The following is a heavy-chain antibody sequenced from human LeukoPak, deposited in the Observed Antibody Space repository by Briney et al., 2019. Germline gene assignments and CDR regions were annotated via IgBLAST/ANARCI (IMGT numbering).Heavy chain of an antibody. V-gene: IGHV3-74*01. D-gene: IGHD4-11*01. CDR3: VRGLGDV. CDR1: GFIFRNYW. CDR2: INNDGKLV. Sequence: GGSLRLSCSASGFIFRNYWMHWVRQAPGKGPVWVSRINNDGKLVTYADSVKGRFTISRDSAKDTVFLQMNSLGVEDTAVYYCVRGLGDVWGKGTLVTVSS. J-gene: IGHJ6*04.